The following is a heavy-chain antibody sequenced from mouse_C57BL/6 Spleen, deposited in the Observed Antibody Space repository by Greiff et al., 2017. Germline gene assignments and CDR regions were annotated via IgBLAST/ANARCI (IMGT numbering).Heavy chain of an antibody. CDR1: GYTFTDYE. CDR3: TRFSHYAMDY. J-gene: IGHJ4*01. CDR2: IDPETGGT. D-gene: IGHD6-2*01. Sequence: ESGAELVRPGASVTLSCKASGYTFTDYEMHWVKQTPVHGLEWIGAIDPETGGTAYNQKFKGKAILTADKSSSTAYMELRSLTSEDSAVYYCTRFSHYAMDYWGQGTSVTVSS. V-gene: IGHV1-15*01.